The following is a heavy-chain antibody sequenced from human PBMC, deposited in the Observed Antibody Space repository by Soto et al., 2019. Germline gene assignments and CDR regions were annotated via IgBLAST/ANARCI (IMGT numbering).Heavy chain of an antibody. CDR2: ISYDGSNA. CDR1: GFTFSSYA. Sequence: QVQLEESGGGVVQPGRSLRLFCAASGFTFSSYAMHWVRQAPGMGLEWLAVISYDGSNAYYADSVKGRFTISRDNSKNTLYLQMNSLRAEDTAVYYCARDRVVTAIHPDAFDIWGQGTMVTVSS. D-gene: IGHD2-21*02. J-gene: IGHJ3*02. V-gene: IGHV3-30-3*01. CDR3: ARDRVVTAIHPDAFDI.